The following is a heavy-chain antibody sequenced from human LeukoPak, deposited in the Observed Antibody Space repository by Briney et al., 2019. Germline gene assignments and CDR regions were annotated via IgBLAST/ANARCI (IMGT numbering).Heavy chain of an antibody. Sequence: GGSLRLSCAASGFTFSSYAMSWVRQAPGKGLEWVSAISGSGGSTYYADSVKGRFTISRDNSKNTLYLQMNSLRAEDTAVYYCANEGSSSFDEWELLNGGLDYWGQGTLVTVSS. CDR3: ANEGSSSFDEWELLNGGLDY. CDR2: ISGSGGST. CDR1: GFTFSSYA. J-gene: IGHJ4*02. D-gene: IGHD1-26*01. V-gene: IGHV3-23*01.